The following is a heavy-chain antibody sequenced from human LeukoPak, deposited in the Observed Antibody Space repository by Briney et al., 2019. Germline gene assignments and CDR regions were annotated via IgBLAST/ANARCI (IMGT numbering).Heavy chain of an antibody. V-gene: IGHV1-2*02. CDR2: INPNSGGT. CDR3: ARLSDILTGFWFDP. J-gene: IGHJ5*02. D-gene: IGHD3-9*01. CDR1: GYTFTSYG. Sequence: ASVKVSCKASGYTFTSYGISWVRQAPGQGLEWMGWINPNSGGTNYAQKFQGRVTMTRDTSISTAYMELSRLRSDDTAVYYCARLSDILTGFWFDPWGQGTLVTVSS.